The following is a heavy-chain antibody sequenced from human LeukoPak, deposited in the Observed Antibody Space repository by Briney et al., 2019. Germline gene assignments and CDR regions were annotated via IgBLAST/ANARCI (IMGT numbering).Heavy chain of an antibody. Sequence: GGSLRLSCAASGFTFSSYGMHWVRQAPGKGLEWVAFIRYDGSNKYYADSVKGRFTISRDNSKNTLYLQMNSLRAEDTAVYYCAKDGRRTLAVRRYFDYWGQGTLVTVSS. CDR1: GFTFSSYG. CDR2: IRYDGSNK. D-gene: IGHD6-19*01. V-gene: IGHV3-30*02. J-gene: IGHJ4*02. CDR3: AKDGRRTLAVRRYFDY.